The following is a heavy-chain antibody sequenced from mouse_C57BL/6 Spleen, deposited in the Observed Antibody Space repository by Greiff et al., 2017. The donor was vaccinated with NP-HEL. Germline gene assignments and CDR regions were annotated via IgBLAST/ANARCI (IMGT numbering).Heavy chain of an antibody. D-gene: IGHD2-10*01. Sequence: EVQLMESGPGLVKPSQSLSLTCSVTGYSITSGYYWNWIRQFPGNKLEWMGYISYDGSNNYNPSLQNRISITRDTSKNQFFLKLNSVTTEDTATYYCARDLLYYAMDYWGQGTSVTVSS. J-gene: IGHJ4*01. CDR2: ISYDGSN. CDR3: ARDLLYYAMDY. CDR1: GYSITSGYY. V-gene: IGHV3-6*01.